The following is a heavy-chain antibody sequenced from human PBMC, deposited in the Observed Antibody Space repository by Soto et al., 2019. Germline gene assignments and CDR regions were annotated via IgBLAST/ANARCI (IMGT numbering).Heavy chain of an antibody. V-gene: IGHV1-46*01. Sequence: ASVKVSCKASGYTFTIYYIHWIRQAPGQGLEWMGIINPSDGGAAYAQKFQGRVTVTRDTSRSTVYMELSSLTSDDTAVYHCARATMVRGVIPYYWGQGTLVTVSS. CDR2: INPSDGGA. D-gene: IGHD3-10*01. CDR3: ARATMVRGVIPYY. CDR1: GYTFTIYY. J-gene: IGHJ4*02.